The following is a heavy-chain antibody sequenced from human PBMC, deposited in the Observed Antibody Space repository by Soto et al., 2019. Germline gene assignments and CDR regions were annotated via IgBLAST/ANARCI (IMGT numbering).Heavy chain of an antibody. V-gene: IGHV5-51*01. Sequence: GESLKISCKGSGYSFTSYWIGWVRQMPGKGLEWMGIIYPGDSDTRYSPSFQGQVTISADKSISTAYLQWSSLKASDTAMYHCARGHVEYCSSTSCYESAPGWFDPWGQGTLVTVSS. CDR1: GYSFTSYW. CDR2: IYPGDSDT. J-gene: IGHJ5*02. D-gene: IGHD2-2*01. CDR3: ARGHVEYCSSTSCYESAPGWFDP.